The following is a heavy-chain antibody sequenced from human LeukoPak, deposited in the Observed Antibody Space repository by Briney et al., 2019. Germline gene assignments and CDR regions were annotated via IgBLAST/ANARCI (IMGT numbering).Heavy chain of an antibody. Sequence: ASVKVSCKASGYTFTSYGISWVRQAPGEGLEWMGWISAYNGNTNYAQKLQGRVTMTTDTSTSTAYMELRSLRSDDTAVYYCARDSTCSSTSCYGGDAFDIWGQGTMVTVSS. J-gene: IGHJ3*02. CDR3: ARDSTCSSTSCYGGDAFDI. CDR1: GYTFTSYG. CDR2: ISAYNGNT. V-gene: IGHV1-18*01. D-gene: IGHD2-2*01.